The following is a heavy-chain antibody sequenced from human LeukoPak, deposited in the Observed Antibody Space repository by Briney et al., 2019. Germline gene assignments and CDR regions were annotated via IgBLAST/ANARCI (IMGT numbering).Heavy chain of an antibody. J-gene: IGHJ4*02. Sequence: GASVKVSCKVSGYTLTELSMHWVRQAPGKGLGWMGGFDPEDGETIYAQKFQGRVTMTEDTSTDTAYMELSSLRSEDTAVYYCAILPYGYSSGWFDYWGQGTLVTVPS. CDR1: GYTLTELS. CDR3: AILPYGYSSGWFDY. D-gene: IGHD6-19*01. CDR2: FDPEDGET. V-gene: IGHV1-24*01.